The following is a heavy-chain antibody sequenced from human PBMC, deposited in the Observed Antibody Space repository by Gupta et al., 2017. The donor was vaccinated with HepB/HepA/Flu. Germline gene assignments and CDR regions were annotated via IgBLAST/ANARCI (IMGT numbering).Heavy chain of an antibody. CDR2: ISGSGDRT. CDR3: AKVRWGTTGPIDPFDY. J-gene: IGHJ4*02. V-gene: IGHV3-23*01. D-gene: IGHD1-1*01. Sequence: EVQLLESGGGLVQPGGSLRLSCAASGFTFSTYGMSWVRPAPGKGLVWVSGISGSGDRTYYAESVKGRFTISRDNSKNTVSLQVNSLRAEDTAVYYCAKVRWGTTGPIDPFDYWGREPWSPSPQ. CDR1: GFTFSTYG.